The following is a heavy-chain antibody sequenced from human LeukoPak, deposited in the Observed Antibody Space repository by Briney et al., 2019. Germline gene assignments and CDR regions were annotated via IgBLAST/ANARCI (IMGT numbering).Heavy chain of an antibody. D-gene: IGHD3-10*01. CDR1: VGSFSGYY. CDR3: ARGYYGSGSHCCHMDV. J-gene: IGHJ6*03. CDR2: INHSGST. Sequence: PSETLSLTCAVYVGSFSGYYWSWIRQPPGKGLEWIGEINHSGSTNYNSSLKSRVTISVDTPKNQFSLKPSSVTAADTAVYYCARGYYGSGSHCCHMDVWGKGTTITVS. V-gene: IGHV4-34*01.